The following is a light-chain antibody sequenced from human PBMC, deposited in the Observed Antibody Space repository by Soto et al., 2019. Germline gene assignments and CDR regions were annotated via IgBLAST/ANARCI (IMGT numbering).Light chain of an antibody. Sequence: IVSTQSPATLSVSPGERATVSCSSSQSVSSNLAWYQQKPGQAPRLLIYGASSRATGIPDRFSGSGSGTDFTLTISRLEPEDFAVYYCQQYGTSPPYTLGQGTKVDIK. J-gene: IGKJ2*01. CDR3: QQYGTSPPYT. V-gene: IGKV3-20*01. CDR1: QSVSSN. CDR2: GAS.